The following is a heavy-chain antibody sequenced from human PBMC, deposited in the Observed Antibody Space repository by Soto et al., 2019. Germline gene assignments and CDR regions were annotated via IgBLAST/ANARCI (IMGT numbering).Heavy chain of an antibody. D-gene: IGHD6-19*01. CDR1: GLIFSDYH. CDR2: IRRKANSYTT. CDR3: PMLGGWFGGSNDMDV. V-gene: IGHV3-72*01. J-gene: IGHJ6*02. Sequence: EVQLVESGGGLVQPGGSLRLSCAASGLIFSDYHMDWVRQAPGKGLEWVGRIRRKANSYTTEYAASVKGRFTISRDDSKNSLYLQMNSLKAEDTAVYYCPMLGGWFGGSNDMDVWGQGTTVTVSS.